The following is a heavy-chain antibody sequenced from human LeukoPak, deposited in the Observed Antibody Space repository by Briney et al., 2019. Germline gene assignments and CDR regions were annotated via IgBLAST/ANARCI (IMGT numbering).Heavy chain of an antibody. V-gene: IGHV5-51*01. Sequence: GESLNISCKGSGNDFTNYWIGWVRQMPGKGLEWMGIMYPGDSDTRYSPSFQGQVTISADKSISTAYLQWSSLKASDTAMYYCARLQRYCSGANCYLGYFHHWGQGTLVNVSP. CDR1: GNDFTNYW. CDR3: ARLQRYCSGANCYLGYFHH. CDR2: MYPGDSDT. J-gene: IGHJ1*01. D-gene: IGHD2-2*01.